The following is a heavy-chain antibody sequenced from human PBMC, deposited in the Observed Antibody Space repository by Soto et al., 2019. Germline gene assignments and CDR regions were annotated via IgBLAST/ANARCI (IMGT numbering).Heavy chain of an antibody. CDR2: INPSGGST. Sequence: ASVKVSCKASGCTFTSYYMHWVRQAPGQGLEWMGIINPSGGSTSYAQKFQGRVTMTRDTSTSTAYMELRSLRSDDTAVYYCARVGSVVAATDPWDYWGQGTLVTVSS. CDR1: GCTFTSYY. J-gene: IGHJ4*02. D-gene: IGHD2-15*01. V-gene: IGHV1-46*01. CDR3: ARVGSVVAATDPWDY.